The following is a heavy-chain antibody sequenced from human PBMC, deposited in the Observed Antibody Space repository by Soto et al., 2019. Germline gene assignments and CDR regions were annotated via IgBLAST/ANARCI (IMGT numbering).Heavy chain of an antibody. CDR2: ITSDGSTT. J-gene: IGHJ4*02. CDR1: GFTFSSYW. D-gene: IGHD3-3*01. V-gene: IGHV3-74*01. Sequence: GGSLRLSCAASGFTFSSYWMHWVRQAPGKGLVWVSRITSDGSTTNYADSVKGRSTISRDNAKNTVFLQMNSLRAEDTAVYYCATLNSFGSDFWGQGTLVTVSS. CDR3: ATLNSFGSDF.